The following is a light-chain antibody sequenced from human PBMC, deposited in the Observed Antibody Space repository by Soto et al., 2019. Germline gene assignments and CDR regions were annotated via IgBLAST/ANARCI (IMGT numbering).Light chain of an antibody. CDR2: RNN. CDR3: AAWDDSLRGV. CDR1: SSNIGSNY. V-gene: IGLV1-47*01. J-gene: IGLJ1*01. Sequence: QSLLTQPPSASGTPGQRVTISCSGSSSNIGSNYVYWYQQLPGTAPKLLIYRNNQRPSGVPDRFSGSKSGTSASLAISGLRSEDEADYYCAAWDDSLRGVFATGPKVTVL.